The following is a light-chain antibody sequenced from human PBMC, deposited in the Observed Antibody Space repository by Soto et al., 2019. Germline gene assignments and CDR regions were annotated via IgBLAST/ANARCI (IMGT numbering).Light chain of an antibody. J-gene: IGKJ5*01. Sequence: EIVMTQSPATLSVSPVERATLSCMTSLSVSVYLDWYQQKPGQAPRLLISDASNRATGIPARFSGSGSGTDFTLTIRSLEPEDFAVYYCHQRQYWPPITCGQGTRLEI. CDR1: LSVSVY. CDR3: HQRQYWPPIT. CDR2: DAS. V-gene: IGKV3-11*01.